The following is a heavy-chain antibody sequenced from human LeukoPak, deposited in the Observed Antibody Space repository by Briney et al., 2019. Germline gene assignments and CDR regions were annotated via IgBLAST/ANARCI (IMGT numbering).Heavy chain of an antibody. CDR3: ARGIAGAGLFDS. CDR2: ISAYNGNT. V-gene: IGHV1-18*01. Sequence: ASVKVSCKASGYIFNNYGIAWVRQAPGQGPEWMGWISAYNGNTNYAQKLQGRVTMTTDTSTSTAYMELRSLRSDDTAVYYCARGIAGAGLFDSWGQGTLVTVSS. J-gene: IGHJ4*02. D-gene: IGHD6-13*01. CDR1: GYIFNNYG.